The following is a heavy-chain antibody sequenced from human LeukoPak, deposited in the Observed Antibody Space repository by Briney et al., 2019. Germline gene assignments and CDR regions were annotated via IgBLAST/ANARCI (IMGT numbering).Heavy chain of an antibody. Sequence: GGSLRLSCTASGFSLGDYAVSWFRQAPGKGLEWVSFIRSKAFGGTTEYAASVKGRFTISRDDSKSIAYLQMSSLTTEDTAVYYCALTGGRWLQFDYWGQGTLVTVSS. V-gene: IGHV3-49*03. J-gene: IGHJ4*02. CDR2: IRSKAFGGTT. CDR3: ALTGGRWLQFDY. CDR1: GFSLGDYA. D-gene: IGHD5-24*01.